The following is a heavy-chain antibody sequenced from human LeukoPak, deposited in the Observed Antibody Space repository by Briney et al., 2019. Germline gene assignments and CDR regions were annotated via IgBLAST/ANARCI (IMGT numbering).Heavy chain of an antibody. D-gene: IGHD4-17*01. Sequence: GASVKVSCKPSGYTFTGFYLHWVRQAPGQGLQWMGWVNPKNGATKYSQTFRGRVTMTRDTSIDIAYMELSSLTSDDTAIYYCARPTHRLTVTTAIDYWGQGTLVTVSS. J-gene: IGHJ4*02. CDR3: ARPTHRLTVTTAIDY. V-gene: IGHV1-2*02. CDR2: VNPKNGAT. CDR1: GYTFTGFY.